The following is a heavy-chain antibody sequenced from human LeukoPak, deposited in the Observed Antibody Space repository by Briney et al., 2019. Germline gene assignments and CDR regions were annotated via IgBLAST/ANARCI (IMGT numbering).Heavy chain of an antibody. J-gene: IGHJ4*02. CDR2: IIPIFGTA. D-gene: IGHD6-13*01. CDR3: ARTLAGPDYFDY. V-gene: IGHV1-69*06. CDR1: GGTFSSYA. Sequence: GSSVKVSCKASGGTFSSYAISWVRQAPGQGLEWMGGIIPIFGTANYAQKFQGRVTITADKSTSTAYMELSSLRSEDTAVYYCARTLAGPDYFDYWGRGTLVTVSS.